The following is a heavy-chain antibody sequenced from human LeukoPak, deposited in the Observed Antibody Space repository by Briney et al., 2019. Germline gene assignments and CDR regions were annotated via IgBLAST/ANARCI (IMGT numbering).Heavy chain of an antibody. CDR1: GYSFTTFG. Sequence: ASLKVSCKASGYSFTTFGISLVRQAPGQGLEWMGWTSTFDGPNYGQKFQGRVNMTPDTSTTTDYMDLKSLTSDYTAVYYCARDWDGRQNCFDPWGQGTLVTVSS. J-gene: IGHJ5*02. CDR2: TSTFDGP. D-gene: IGHD1-26*01. CDR3: ARDWDGRQNCFDP. V-gene: IGHV1-18*01.